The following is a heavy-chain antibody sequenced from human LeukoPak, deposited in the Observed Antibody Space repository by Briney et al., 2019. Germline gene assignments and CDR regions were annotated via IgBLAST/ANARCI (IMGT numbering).Heavy chain of an antibody. CDR1: GGSITTYF. D-gene: IGHD3-10*01. V-gene: IGHV4-59*01. Sequence: SETLSLTCTVSGGSITTYFWSWIRQPPGKGLECIGYIYYTGNTNYSPSLRNRVTISVDTSKNQFSLKLNSVTAADTALFFCAGARGGAYGFAFDSWGQGTLVTVSS. CDR2: IYYTGNT. J-gene: IGHJ4*02. CDR3: AGARGGAYGFAFDS.